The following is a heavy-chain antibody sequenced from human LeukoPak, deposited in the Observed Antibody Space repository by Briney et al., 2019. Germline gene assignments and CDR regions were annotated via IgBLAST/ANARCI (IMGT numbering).Heavy chain of an antibody. Sequence: PSETLSLTCTVSGGSISSGSYYWSWIRQPAGKGLEWIGRIYTSGSTNYNPSLKSRVTISVDTSKNQFSLKLSSVTAADTAVYYCARASGEWLSPHYYMDVWGKGTTVTVSS. J-gene: IGHJ6*03. CDR3: ARASGEWLSPHYYMDV. CDR2: IYTSGST. V-gene: IGHV4-61*02. D-gene: IGHD3-3*01. CDR1: GGSISSGSYY.